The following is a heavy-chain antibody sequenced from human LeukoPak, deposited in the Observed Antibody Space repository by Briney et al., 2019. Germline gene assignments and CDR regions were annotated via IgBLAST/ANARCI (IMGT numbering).Heavy chain of an antibody. D-gene: IGHD2-2*01. CDR1: GFTFSSYS. V-gene: IGHV3-21*01. CDR2: ISSSSSYI. Sequence: GGSLRLSCAASGFTFSSYSMNWVRQAPGKGLEWVSSISSSSSYIYYADSVKGRFTISRDNAKNSLYLQMNSLRAEDTAVYYCAREAYDCSSTSCYVDYWGQGTLVTVSS. J-gene: IGHJ4*02. CDR3: AREAYDCSSTSCYVDY.